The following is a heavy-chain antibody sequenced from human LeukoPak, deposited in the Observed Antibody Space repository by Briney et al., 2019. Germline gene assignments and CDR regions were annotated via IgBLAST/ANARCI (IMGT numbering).Heavy chain of an antibody. CDR2: IYHSGST. D-gene: IGHD3-22*01. Sequence: SETLSLTCAVSGGSISSGGYSWSWIRQPPGKGLEWIGYIYHSGSTYYNPSLKSRVTISVDTSKNQFSLRLTSVTAADTAVYFCARATPWLLPGYWGQGTLVTVSS. CDR1: GGSISSGGYS. J-gene: IGHJ4*02. CDR3: ARATPWLLPGY. V-gene: IGHV4-30-2*01.